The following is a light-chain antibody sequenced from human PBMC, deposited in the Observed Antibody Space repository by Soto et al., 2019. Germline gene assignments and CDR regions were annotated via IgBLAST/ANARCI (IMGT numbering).Light chain of an antibody. Sequence: DIQMTQSPSSVSASVGDRLTITCRASRDISNSLAWYQQTPGKAPKLLLRGASSLHRAVPSRFSGGGAGTEFTLTISSLQPEDFATYYCQQTSAFPRTFGQGTKVDIK. V-gene: IGKV1-12*01. CDR1: RDISNS. J-gene: IGKJ1*01. CDR2: GAS. CDR3: QQTSAFPRT.